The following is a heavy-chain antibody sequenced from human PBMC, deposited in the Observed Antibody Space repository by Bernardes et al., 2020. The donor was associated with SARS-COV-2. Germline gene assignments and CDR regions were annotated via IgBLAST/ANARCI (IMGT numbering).Heavy chain of an antibody. J-gene: IGHJ4*02. CDR1: GYTFTTYD. CDR2: MNPHSGNT. Sequence: ASVKVSCKASGYTFTTYDINWVRQATGQGLEWMGWMNPHSGNTVYEQKFQGRVTMNRNTSISTAYMELSSLRSEDTAVYYCARQGDYGDAFDIWCQGTLVTVSS. V-gene: IGHV1-8*01. D-gene: IGHD4-17*01. CDR3: ARQGDYGDAFDI.